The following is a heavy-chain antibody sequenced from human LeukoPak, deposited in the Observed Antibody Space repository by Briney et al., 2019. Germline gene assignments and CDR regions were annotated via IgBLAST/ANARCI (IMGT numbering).Heavy chain of an antibody. V-gene: IGHV3-74*01. CDR2: ISKDGSDV. CDR3: TRGGYSGSSYRFS. J-gene: IGHJ4*02. D-gene: IGHD6-25*01. CDR1: GFRFSEYW. Sequence: GGSLRLSCAASGFRFSEYWMHRVRQAPGKGPEWLSRISKDGSDVVYADSAKGRFTASRDNAKNTVYLQVTNLRHEDTAVYFCTRGGYSGSSYRFSWGQGTLVTVAS.